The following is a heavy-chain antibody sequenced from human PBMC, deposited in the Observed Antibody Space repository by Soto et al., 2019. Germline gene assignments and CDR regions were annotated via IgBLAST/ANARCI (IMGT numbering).Heavy chain of an antibody. CDR3: ANGRATYGLLTHDY. CDR1: GFSFRSYA. Sequence: GGSLRLSCAASGFSFRSYAMSWVRQAPGKGLEWISTLTGSSSNICYADSVKGRFAISRDNSRNTLYLQMNSLTAEDTAVYYCANGRATYGLLTHDYWGQGTLVTV. D-gene: IGHD3-10*01. CDR2: LTGSSSNI. V-gene: IGHV3-23*01. J-gene: IGHJ4*02.